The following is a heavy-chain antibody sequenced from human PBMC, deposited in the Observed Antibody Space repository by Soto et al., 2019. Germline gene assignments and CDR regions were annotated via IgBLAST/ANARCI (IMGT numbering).Heavy chain of an antibody. CDR2: IIPVFGTT. CDR3: ARGGGPYVWFNEF. V-gene: IGHV1-69*13. D-gene: IGHD3-16*01. CDR1: GGLFSSFA. J-gene: IGHJ4*02. Sequence: ASVKVSCKDSGGLFSSFAISWVRQAPGQGLEWLGGIIPVFGTTNYAEKFQGRVTITADESTNTAYMELSSLGSGDTAKYYCARGGGPYVWFNEFWGQGTLVTVSS.